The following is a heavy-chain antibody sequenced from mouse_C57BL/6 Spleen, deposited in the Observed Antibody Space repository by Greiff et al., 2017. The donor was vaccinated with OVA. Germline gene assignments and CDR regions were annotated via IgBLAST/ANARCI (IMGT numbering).Heavy chain of an antibody. CDR3: ARTDYYGLYYYDC. CDR2: IHPNSGST. Sequence: QVQLQQPGAELVKPGASVKLSCKASGYTFTSYWMHWVKQRPGQGLEWIGMIHPNSGSTNYNEKFKSKATLTVDKSSSTAYMQLSSLTSEDSAVYYGARTDYYGLYYYDCWGQGTTLTVAS. D-gene: IGHD1-1*01. V-gene: IGHV1-64*01. J-gene: IGHJ2*01. CDR1: GYTFTSYW.